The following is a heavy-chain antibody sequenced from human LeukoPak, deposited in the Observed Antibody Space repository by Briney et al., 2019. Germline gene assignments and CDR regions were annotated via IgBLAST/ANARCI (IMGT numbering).Heavy chain of an antibody. Sequence: PGGSLRLSCAASGFTFSSYAMSWVRQAPGKGLEWVSAISGSGGSTYYADSVKGRFTISRDNSKNTLYLQMNSLRAEDTAVYYCAKDNKLSGYGLPVTPLVEGYFDYWGQGTLVTVSS. V-gene: IGHV3-23*01. CDR1: GFTFSSYA. J-gene: IGHJ4*02. CDR2: ISGSGGST. CDR3: AKDNKLSGYGLPVTPLVEGYFDY. D-gene: IGHD4-23*01.